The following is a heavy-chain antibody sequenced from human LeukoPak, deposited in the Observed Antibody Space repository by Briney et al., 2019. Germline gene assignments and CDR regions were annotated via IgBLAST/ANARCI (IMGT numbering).Heavy chain of an antibody. CDR1: GYTFTSDA. J-gene: IGHJ4*02. V-gene: IGHV7-4-1*02. Sequence: ASVKVSCKASGYTFTSDAMNWVRQAPGQGLEWMGWINTNTGNPTYAQGFTGRFVFSLDTSVSTAYLQISSLKAEDTAVYYCARWPRHPGIAAAGTLDYWGQGTLVTVSS. CDR2: INTNTGNP. D-gene: IGHD6-13*01. CDR3: ARWPRHPGIAAAGTLDY.